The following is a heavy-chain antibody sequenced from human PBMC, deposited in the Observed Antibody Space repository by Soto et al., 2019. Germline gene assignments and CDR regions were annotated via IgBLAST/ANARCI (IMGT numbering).Heavy chain of an antibody. V-gene: IGHV1-46*01. D-gene: IGHD6-25*01. CDR3: ATVGVDLEQRDY. CDR2: INPSGGST. CDR1: GYTFTSYY. Sequence: GASVKVSCKASGYTFTSYYLHWVRQAPGQGLEWMGIINPSGGSTTYAQKFQGRVTMTRDTSTSTVYMELSSLRSEDTAMYYCATVGVDLEQRDYWGQGPLVTVTS. J-gene: IGHJ4*02.